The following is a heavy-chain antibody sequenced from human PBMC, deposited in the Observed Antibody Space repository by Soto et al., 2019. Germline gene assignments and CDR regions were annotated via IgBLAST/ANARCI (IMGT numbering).Heavy chain of an antibody. CDR2: VRYDGGDT. J-gene: IGHJ5*02. CDR3: SREYNGFDR. V-gene: IGHV3-74*01. CDR1: GVNLSTYC. Sequence: EVQLVESGGGLVQPGGSLRLSCVASGVNLSTYCMHWVRQAPGQGLVWVSSVRYDGGDTAYADSVKGRFTISRDNAKNTLYLKMNSLRAEDTAVYYCSREYNGFDRWGQGTLVTVSS.